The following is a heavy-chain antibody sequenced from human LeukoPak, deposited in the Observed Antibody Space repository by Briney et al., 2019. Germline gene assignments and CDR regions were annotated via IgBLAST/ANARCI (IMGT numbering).Heavy chain of an antibody. CDR2: ISSSGNTI. V-gene: IGHV3-11*01. CDR3: ARVAGGGVLFYFDY. Sequence: PGGSPRLSCVASGFTFSDYYMSWIRQAPGKGLEWASYISSSGNTIYYADSVKGRFTISRNNAKNSLYLQMNSLRAEDTAVYYCARVAGGGVLFYFDYWGQGTLVTVSS. CDR1: GFTFSDYY. D-gene: IGHD1-26*01. J-gene: IGHJ4*02.